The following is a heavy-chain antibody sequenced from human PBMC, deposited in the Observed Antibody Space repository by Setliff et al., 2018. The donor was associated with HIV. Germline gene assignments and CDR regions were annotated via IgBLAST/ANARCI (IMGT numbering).Heavy chain of an antibody. CDR3: GKDRYDNYVWGSYHGPDF. J-gene: IGHJ4*02. Sequence: GGSLRLSCAASGFTFSTYGMHWVRQAPGMGLEWVAFIRYDGNNENYADSVKGRFTISRDNSKNTLYLQMNSLRAEDTAVYYCGKDRYDNYVWGSYHGPDFWGQGTRVTVS. CDR2: IRYDGNNE. CDR1: GFTFSTYG. V-gene: IGHV3-30*02. D-gene: IGHD3-16*01.